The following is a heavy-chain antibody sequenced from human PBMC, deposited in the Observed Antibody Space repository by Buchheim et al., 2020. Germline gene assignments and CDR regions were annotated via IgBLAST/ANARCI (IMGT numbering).Heavy chain of an antibody. CDR3: AKDLNSNYVEALDY. V-gene: IGHV3-30*18. D-gene: IGHD4-11*01. J-gene: IGHJ4*02. CDR1: GFTFSSYG. CDR2: ISYDGSNK. Sequence: QVQLVESGGGVVQPGRSLRLSCAASGFTFSSYGMHWVRQAPGKGLEWVAVISYDGSNKYYADSVKGRFTISRDNSKNTLYLQMNSLRAEDTAVYYCAKDLNSNYVEALDYWDQGTL.